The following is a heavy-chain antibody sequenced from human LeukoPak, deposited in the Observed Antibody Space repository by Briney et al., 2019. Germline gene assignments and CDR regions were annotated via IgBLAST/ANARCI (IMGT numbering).Heavy chain of an antibody. J-gene: IGHJ3*02. CDR3: AREGYNYGSDAFDI. Sequence: GGSLRLSCVASGFTLSDHNMDWVRQATGKGLEWVGRSRMGGNKYVTEDAASVKGRFTISRDDSNNTLYLQMNSLRTEDTAIYYCAREGYNYGSDAFDIWGQGTIVTVSS. V-gene: IGHV3-72*01. D-gene: IGHD5-18*01. CDR2: SRMGGNKYVT. CDR1: GFTLSDHN.